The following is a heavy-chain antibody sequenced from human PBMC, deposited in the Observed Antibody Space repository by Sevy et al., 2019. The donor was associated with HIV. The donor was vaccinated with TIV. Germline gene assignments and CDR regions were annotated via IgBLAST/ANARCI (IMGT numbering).Heavy chain of an antibody. V-gene: IGHV4-4*02. CDR1: GDSINSNNW. J-gene: IGHJ5*02. CDR2: TSHNGSA. Sequence: SETLSLTCAVSGDSINSNNWWNWVRQPPGKGLEWIGETSHNGSATSNPSLKGRVPISVDKSKNQFSLKLSSVTAADTAVYYCARVLRGLLYFGELLIDGKNWFDPSGQGTLVTVSS. CDR3: ARVLRGLLYFGELLIDGKNWFDP. D-gene: IGHD3-10*01.